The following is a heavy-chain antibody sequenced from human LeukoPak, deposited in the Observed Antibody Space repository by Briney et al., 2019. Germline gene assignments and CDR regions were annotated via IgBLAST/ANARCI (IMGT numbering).Heavy chain of an antibody. V-gene: IGHV3-48*01. J-gene: IGHJ6*03. CDR2: ISSSSSTI. Sequence: GGSLRLSCAASGFTFSSYSMNWVRQAPGKGLEWVSYISSSSSTIYYADSVKGRFTISRDNAKNSLYLQMNSLRAEDTAVYYCARGVYSGYDHYYYYYMDVWGKGTTVTVSS. CDR3: ARGVYSGYDHYYYYYMDV. D-gene: IGHD5-12*01. CDR1: GFTFSSYS.